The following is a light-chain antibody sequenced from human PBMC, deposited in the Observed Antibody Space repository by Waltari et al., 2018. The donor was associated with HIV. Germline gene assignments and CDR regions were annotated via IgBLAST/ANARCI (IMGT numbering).Light chain of an antibody. CDR3: GAWNGSPSGPV. V-gene: IGLV1-47*01. CDR2: RND. J-gene: IGLJ3*02. CDR1: SSSIGSGY. Sequence: QSVLTQPPSVSGAPGQRVTVSCSGSSSSIGSGYVCWYQQLPGAAPKLVIYRNDRRPAWVPDRFSGSKSGTSASLAISGLRSEDEAVYYCGAWNGSPSGPVFGGGTKLTVL.